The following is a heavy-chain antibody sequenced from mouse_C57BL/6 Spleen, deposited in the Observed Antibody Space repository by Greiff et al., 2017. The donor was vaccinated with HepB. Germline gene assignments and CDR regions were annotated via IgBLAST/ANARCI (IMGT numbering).Heavy chain of an antibody. CDR2: IYPGDGDT. Sequence: QVQLQQSGPELVKPGASVKISCKASGYSFSSSWMNWVKQRPGKGLEWIGRIYPGDGDTNYNAKFKGKATLTADKSSSTAYMQLSSLTSEDSAVYFCERKRDFDYWGQGTTLTVSS. CDR1: GYSFSSSW. CDR3: ERKRDFDY. V-gene: IGHV1-82*01. J-gene: IGHJ2*01.